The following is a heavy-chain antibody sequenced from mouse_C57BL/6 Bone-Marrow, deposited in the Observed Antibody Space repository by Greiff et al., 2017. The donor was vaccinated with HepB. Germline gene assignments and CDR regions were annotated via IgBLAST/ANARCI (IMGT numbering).Heavy chain of an antibody. J-gene: IGHJ1*03. Sequence: QVQLQQPGAELVRPGSSVKLSCKASGYTFTSYWMHWVKQRPIQGLEWIGNIDPSDSETHYNQKFKDKATLTVDKSSSTAYMQLSSLTSEDSAVYYCARDPYYSNYDWYFDVWGTGTTVTVSS. CDR1: GYTFTSYW. CDR2: IDPSDSET. CDR3: ARDPYYSNYDWYFDV. D-gene: IGHD2-5*01. V-gene: IGHV1-52*01.